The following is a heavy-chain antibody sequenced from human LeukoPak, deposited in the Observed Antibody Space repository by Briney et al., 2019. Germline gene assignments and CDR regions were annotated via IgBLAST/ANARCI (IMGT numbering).Heavy chain of an antibody. CDR2: IRSKDHGGTT. D-gene: IGHD4-23*01. Sequence: GGSLRLSCTASGFTFGDYALSWFRQATGKGLEWLSFIRSKDHGGTTEYAASVKGRFTISRDDSNSIAYLQMNSLIIEDTAVYFCTRDPHYYHGNPHDFWGQGTRVTVSS. CDR1: GFTFGDYA. CDR3: TRDPHYYHGNPHDF. V-gene: IGHV3-49*03. J-gene: IGHJ4*02.